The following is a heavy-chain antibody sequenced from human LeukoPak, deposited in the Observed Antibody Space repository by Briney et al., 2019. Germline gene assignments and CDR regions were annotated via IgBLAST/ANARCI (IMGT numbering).Heavy chain of an antibody. CDR1: GFTVSSNY. CDR3: AKVGRGWVITMIVVAYYFDY. V-gene: IGHV3-53*01. CDR2: IYSGGST. J-gene: IGHJ4*02. Sequence: PGGSLRLSCAASGFTVSSNYMSWVRQAPGKGLEWVSVIYSGGSTYYADSVKGRFTISRHNSKNTLYLQMNSLRAEDTAVYYCAKVGRGWVITMIVVAYYFDYWGQGTLVTVSS. D-gene: IGHD3-22*01.